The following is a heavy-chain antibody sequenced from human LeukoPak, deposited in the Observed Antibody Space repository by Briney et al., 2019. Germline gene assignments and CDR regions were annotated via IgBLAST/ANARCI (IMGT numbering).Heavy chain of an antibody. CDR1: GFTFSSYT. D-gene: IGHD3-9*01. CDR3: ARDTYDILTGYYKWAFDI. CDR2: ISSSSSYI. Sequence: GGSLRLSCAASGFTFSSYTMNWVRQAPGKGLEWVSSISSSSSYIYYADSVKGRFTISRDNAKNSLYLQMNSLRAEDTAVYYRARDTYDILTGYYKWAFDIWGQGTMVTVSS. J-gene: IGHJ3*02. V-gene: IGHV3-21*06.